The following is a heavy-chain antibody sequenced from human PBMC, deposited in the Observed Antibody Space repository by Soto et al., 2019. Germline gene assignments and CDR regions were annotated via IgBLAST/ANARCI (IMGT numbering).Heavy chain of an antibody. Sequence: QLQLQESGSGLVKPSQTLSLTCAVSGGSISSGGYSWSWIRQPPGKGLEWIGYFYHSGSTYYNPSLKSRVTISVDRSKNQFSLKLSSVTAADTAVYYCARAGGSGYKNANTGRWFDPWGQGTLVTVSS. CDR1: GGSISSGGYS. V-gene: IGHV4-30-2*01. CDR3: ARAGGSGYKNANTGRWFDP. D-gene: IGHD5-12*01. CDR2: FYHSGST. J-gene: IGHJ5*02.